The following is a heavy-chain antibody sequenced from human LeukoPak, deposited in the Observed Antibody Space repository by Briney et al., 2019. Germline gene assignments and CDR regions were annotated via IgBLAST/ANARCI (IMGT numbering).Heavy chain of an antibody. V-gene: IGHV1-46*03. CDR2: INPSGGST. Sequence: ASVKVSCKASGYTFTSYYMHWVRQAPGQGLEWMGIINPSGGSTSYAQKFQGRVTMTRDTSTSTVYMELSSLRSEDTAAYYCARSRIAVAGPPSSWGQGTLVTVSS. D-gene: IGHD6-19*01. J-gene: IGHJ4*02. CDR3: ARSRIAVAGPPSS. CDR1: GYTFTSYY.